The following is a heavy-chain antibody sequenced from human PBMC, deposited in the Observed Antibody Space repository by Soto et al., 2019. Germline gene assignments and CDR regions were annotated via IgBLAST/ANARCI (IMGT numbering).Heavy chain of an antibody. J-gene: IGHJ4*02. V-gene: IGHV3-74*01. Sequence: EVQLVESGGGLVQPGGSLRLSCAASGFTFTNNWMHWVRQAPGKGLVWVSRINSDGTTTTYADAVKGRFNISRDNAKKKLYLKVNSLGGEDTAVYYCTRGGATGEVIYHFDNWGQGTLVTVSS. CDR3: TRGGATGEVIYHFDN. CDR2: INSDGTTT. CDR1: GFTFTNNW. D-gene: IGHD2-21*01.